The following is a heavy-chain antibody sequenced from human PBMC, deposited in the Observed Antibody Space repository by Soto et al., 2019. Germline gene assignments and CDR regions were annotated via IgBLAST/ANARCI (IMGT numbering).Heavy chain of an antibody. V-gene: IGHV3-23*01. D-gene: IGHD3-3*01. Sequence: EVQLLESGGGLVQPGGSLRLSCAASGFTFSSYAMSWVRQAPGKGLEWVSAISGSGSNTYYADSVKGRFTISRDDPKSTLLLQMNSLKADVTSVYYCASGPSHGYYTLYYCFDYWGQRTLVTVSS. J-gene: IGHJ4*02. CDR2: ISGSGSNT. CDR1: GFTFSSYA. CDR3: ASGPSHGYYTLYYCFDY.